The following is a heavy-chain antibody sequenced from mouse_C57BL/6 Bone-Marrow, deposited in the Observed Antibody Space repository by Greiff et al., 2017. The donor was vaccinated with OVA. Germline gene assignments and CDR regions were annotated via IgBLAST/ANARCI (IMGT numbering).Heavy chain of an antibody. V-gene: IGHV1-82*01. D-gene: IGHD1-1*01. J-gene: IGHJ3*01. CDR2: IYPGDGDT. Sequence: LQQSGASVKISCKASGYAFSSSWMTWVKQRPGKGLEWIGRIYPGDGDTNYNGKFKGKATLTADKSSSTAYMQLSSLTSEDSAVYFCAKDYYGSSYWFAYWGQGTLVTVSA. CDR1: GYAFSSSW. CDR3: AKDYYGSSYWFAY.